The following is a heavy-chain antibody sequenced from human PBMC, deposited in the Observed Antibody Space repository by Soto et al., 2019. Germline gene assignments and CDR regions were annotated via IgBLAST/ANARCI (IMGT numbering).Heavy chain of an antibody. J-gene: IGHJ4*02. CDR3: ARGDPLAYSNYYYFAY. Sequence: SETLSLTCAVYGGSFSGYYWSWIRHPPGKGLEWIGEINHSGSTNYNPSLKSRVTISVDTSKNQFSLKLSSVTAADTAVYYCARGDPLAYSNYYYFAYWGQGTLVTVSS. D-gene: IGHD4-4*01. CDR1: GGSFSGYY. CDR2: INHSGST. V-gene: IGHV4-34*01.